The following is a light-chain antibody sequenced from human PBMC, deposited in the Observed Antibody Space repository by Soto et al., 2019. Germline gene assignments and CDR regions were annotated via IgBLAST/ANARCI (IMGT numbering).Light chain of an antibody. CDR3: SSYAGSTWV. V-gene: IGLV2-8*01. Sequence: QSALTQPPSASGSPGQSVTISCTGTTSDVGGYNYVSWYQQYPGKAPKLMIYEVNKRPSGVPDRFSGSKSGNAASLTVSGLQSEDEADYYCSSYAGSTWVFGGGTKLTVL. CDR2: EVN. J-gene: IGLJ3*02. CDR1: TSDVGGYNY.